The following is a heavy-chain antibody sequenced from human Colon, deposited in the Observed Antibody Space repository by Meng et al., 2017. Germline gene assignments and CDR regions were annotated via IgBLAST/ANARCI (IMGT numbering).Heavy chain of an antibody. V-gene: IGHV3-23*04. Sequence: VNLVESGGGLVQPGGSLRLSCAASGFTFSSYVMTWVRQAPGKGLEWVSSISGMGGSTYYTDSVKGRSTISRDNSKNTLYLQMNSLRVEDTAVYYCARGATPENFDYWGQGTLVTVSS. CDR2: ISGMGGST. J-gene: IGHJ4*02. CDR1: GFTFSSYV. CDR3: ARGATPENFDY.